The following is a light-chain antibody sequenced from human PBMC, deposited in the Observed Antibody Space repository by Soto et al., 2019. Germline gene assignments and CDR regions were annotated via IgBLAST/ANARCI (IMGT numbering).Light chain of an antibody. CDR3: QHYGTSAL. CDR2: AS. J-gene: IGKJ3*01. V-gene: IGKV3-20*01. Sequence: ESGFMQSPGTLSLSPGERVTLSCRASQSVSDSYLAWYQQKPGQAPRLLIYASSRATGIPDRFSGSGSGTDFTLTISRLEPEDFAVYYCQHYGTSALFGPGTKVDIK. CDR1: QSVSDSY.